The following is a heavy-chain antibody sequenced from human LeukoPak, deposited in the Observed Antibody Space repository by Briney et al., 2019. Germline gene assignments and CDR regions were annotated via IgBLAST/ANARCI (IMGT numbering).Heavy chain of an antibody. D-gene: IGHD5-24*01. V-gene: IGHV4-59*01. CDR1: GGSISSYY. J-gene: IGHJ4*02. Sequence: SETLSLTCTVSGGSISSYYWSWIRQPPGKGLEWIGYIYYSGSTNYNPSLKSRVTISVDTSKNQFSLKLSSVTAADTAAYYCARDRRRDGYTWLYWGQGTLVTVSS. CDR2: IYYSGST. CDR3: ARDRRRDGYTWLY.